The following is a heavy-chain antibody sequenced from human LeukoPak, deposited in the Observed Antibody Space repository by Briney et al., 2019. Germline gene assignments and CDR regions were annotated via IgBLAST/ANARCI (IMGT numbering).Heavy chain of an antibody. Sequence: SETLSLTCTVSGGSISSSSYYWGWIRQPPGKGLEWIGSIYYSGSTYYNPSLKSRVTISVDTSKNQFSLKLSSVTAADTAVYYCARENNPDRWLQWVFYFDYWGQGTLVTVSS. CDR1: GGSISSSSYY. V-gene: IGHV4-39*07. D-gene: IGHD5-24*01. J-gene: IGHJ4*02. CDR3: ARENNPDRWLQWVFYFDY. CDR2: IYYSGST.